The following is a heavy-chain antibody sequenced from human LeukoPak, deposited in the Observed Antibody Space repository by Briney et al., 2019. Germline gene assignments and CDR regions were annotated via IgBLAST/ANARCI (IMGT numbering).Heavy chain of an antibody. CDR1: GYTFTGYY. CDR3: ARVREVLRFLEWSNIYDY. D-gene: IGHD3-3*01. V-gene: IGHV1-2*02. CDR2: INPNSGGT. Sequence: GASVKVSCKASGYTFTGYYMHWVRQAPGQGLEWMGWINPNSGGTNYAQKFQGRVTMTRDTSISTAYMELSRLRSDDTAVYYCARVREVLRFLEWSNIYDYWGQGTLVTVSS. J-gene: IGHJ4*02.